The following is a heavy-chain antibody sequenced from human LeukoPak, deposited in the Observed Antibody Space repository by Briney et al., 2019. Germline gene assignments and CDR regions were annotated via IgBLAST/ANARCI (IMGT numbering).Heavy chain of an antibody. V-gene: IGHV4-30-4*08. Sequence: PSETLSLTCTVSGGSISSGDYYWGWIRQPPGKGLEWTGYIYYSGSTYYNPSLKSRVTISVDTSKNQFSLKLSSVTAADTAVYYCAREVVDMKYYFDYWGQGTLVTVSS. CDR2: IYYSGST. D-gene: IGHD3-22*01. CDR3: AREVVDMKYYFDY. J-gene: IGHJ4*02. CDR1: GGSISSGDYY.